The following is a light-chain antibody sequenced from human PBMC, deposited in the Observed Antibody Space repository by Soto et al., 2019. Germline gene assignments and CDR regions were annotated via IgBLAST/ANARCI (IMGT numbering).Light chain of an antibody. CDR1: QSVSSSY. J-gene: IGKJ2*01. Sequence: EIVLTQSPGTLSLSPRERATLSCRASQSVSSSYLAWYQQKPGQAPRLLIYGASSRATGIPDRFSGSGSGTDFTLTISRLEPEDFALYYCQQYGSPGTFGQGTKLEIK. V-gene: IGKV3-20*01. CDR3: QQYGSPGT. CDR2: GAS.